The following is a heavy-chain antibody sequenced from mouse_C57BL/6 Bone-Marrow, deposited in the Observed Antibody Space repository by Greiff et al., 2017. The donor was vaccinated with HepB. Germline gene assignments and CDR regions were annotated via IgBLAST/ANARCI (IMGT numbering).Heavy chain of an antibody. Sequence: EVKLMESGGGLVQPGGSLKLSCAASGFTFSDYYMYWVRQTPEKRLEWVAYISNGGGSTYYPDTVKGRFTISRDNAKNTLYLQMSRLKAEDTAMYYCARRGLPDAMDYWGQGTSVTVSS. J-gene: IGHJ4*01. D-gene: IGHD2-10*01. V-gene: IGHV5-12*01. CDR3: ARRGLPDAMDY. CDR2: ISNGGGST. CDR1: GFTFSDYY.